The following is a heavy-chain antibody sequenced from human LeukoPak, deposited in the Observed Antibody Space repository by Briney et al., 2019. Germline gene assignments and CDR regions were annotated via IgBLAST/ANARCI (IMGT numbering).Heavy chain of an antibody. V-gene: IGHV1-2*06. J-gene: IGHJ4*02. CDR2: INPNSGGT. CDR3: ARDFAGSGYFDY. D-gene: IGHD3-10*01. Sequence: GASVKVSCKASGYTFTAYYLHWVRQAPGQGLEWMGRINPNSGGTTYAQKFQGRVAMTRDTSISTAYMELTSLTSDDTAVYSCARDFAGSGYFDYWGQGALVTVSS. CDR1: GYTFTAYY.